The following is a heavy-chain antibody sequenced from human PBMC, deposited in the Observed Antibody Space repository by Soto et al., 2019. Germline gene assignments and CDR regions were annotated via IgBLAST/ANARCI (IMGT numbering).Heavy chain of an antibody. V-gene: IGHV4-59*01. CDR1: GGSISSYY. CDR3: ASHSSSQTPFDY. CDR2: IYYSGST. J-gene: IGHJ4*02. Sequence: SETLSLTCTVSGGSISSYYWSWIRQPPGKGLEWIGYIYYSGSTNYNHSLKSRVTISVDTSKNQFSLKLSSVTAADTAVYYCASHSSSQTPFDYWGQGTLVTVSS. D-gene: IGHD6-13*01.